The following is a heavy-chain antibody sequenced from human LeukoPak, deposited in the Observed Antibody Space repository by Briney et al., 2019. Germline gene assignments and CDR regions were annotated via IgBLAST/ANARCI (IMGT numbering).Heavy chain of an antibody. CDR1: GFRFTSYT. CDR2: ISYDANNK. CDR3: ARDQVVAAAPPTYYFDS. J-gene: IGHJ4*02. Sequence: GGSLRLSCAASGFRFTSYTMHWVRQAPGKGLEWVAFISYDANNKYYADSVKGRFSISRDNSKGTVNLQMNSLRAEDTAVYFCARDQVVAAAPPTYYFDSWGQGTLVAVSS. V-gene: IGHV3-30*04. D-gene: IGHD2-15*01.